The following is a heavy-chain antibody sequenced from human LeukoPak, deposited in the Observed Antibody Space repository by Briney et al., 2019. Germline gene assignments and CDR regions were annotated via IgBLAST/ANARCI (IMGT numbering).Heavy chain of an antibody. D-gene: IGHD5/OR15-5a*01. CDR1: GFTFSTYA. V-gene: IGHV3-23*01. CDR2: ISGSGGST. Sequence: GGSLRLSRAASGFTFSTYAMSWVRQAPGKGLEWVSGISGSGGSTYYADSVKGRFTISRDNSKNTLYLQMNSLRAEDTAVYYCHPGSTLRNWGQGTLVTVSS. J-gene: IGHJ4*02. CDR3: HPGSTLRN.